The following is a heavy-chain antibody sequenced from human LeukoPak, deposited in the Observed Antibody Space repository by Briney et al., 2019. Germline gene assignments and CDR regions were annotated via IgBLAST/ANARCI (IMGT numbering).Heavy chain of an antibody. CDR2: IYYNGST. D-gene: IGHD2-15*01. Sequence: SETLSLTCTVSGGSISSYYWSWIRQPPGKGLEWIGYIYYNGSTNYNPSLKSRVTISVDTSKNQFSLKLSSVTAADTAVYYCASSPGVAYHYYYGMDVWGQGTTVIVSS. V-gene: IGHV4-59*01. CDR3: ASSPGVAYHYYYGMDV. J-gene: IGHJ6*02. CDR1: GGSISSYY.